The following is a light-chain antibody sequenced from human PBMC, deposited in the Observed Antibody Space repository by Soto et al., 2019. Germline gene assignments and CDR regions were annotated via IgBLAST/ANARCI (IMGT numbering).Light chain of an antibody. CDR2: EGT. J-gene: IGLJ1*01. CDR3: CSYAGTRIYV. Sequence: QSVLTQPASVSGSPGQSITISCTGTKSDVGIYDLVSWYQQHPGKAPKLIIYEGTQRPSGVSNRFSGSKPDNTASLTVSGLQAEDEADYYCCSYAGTRIYVFGTGTKVTVL. CDR1: KSDVGIYDL. V-gene: IGLV2-23*01.